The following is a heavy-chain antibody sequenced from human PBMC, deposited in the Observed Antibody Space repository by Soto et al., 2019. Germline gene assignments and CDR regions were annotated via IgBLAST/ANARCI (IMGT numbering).Heavy chain of an antibody. CDR1: WCTFIGFA. J-gene: IGHJ4*02. V-gene: IGHV3-30-3*01. CDR2: ISYDGSNK. CDR3: ARGEEAFIVLMVYALYYFDY. D-gene: IGHD2-8*01. Sequence: GGSLRLWCGVSWCTFIGFAMRWVRQAPGKGLEWVAVISYDGSNKYYADSVKGRFTISRDNSKNTLYLQMNSLRAEDTAVYYCARGEEAFIVLMVYALYYFDYWGQGTLVTVSS.